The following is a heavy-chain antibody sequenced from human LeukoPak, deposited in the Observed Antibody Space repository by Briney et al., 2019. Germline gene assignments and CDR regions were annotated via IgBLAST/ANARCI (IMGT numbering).Heavy chain of an antibody. J-gene: IGHJ4*02. V-gene: IGHV3-9*01. Sequence: QTGGSLRLSCAASGFTFDDYAMPWVRQAPGKGLEWVSGISWNSGSIGYADSVKGRFTISRDNAKNSLYLQMNSLRAEDTALYYCAKGVGQIDYWGQGTLVTVSS. CDR1: GFTFDDYA. CDR3: AKGVGQIDY. CDR2: ISWNSGSI.